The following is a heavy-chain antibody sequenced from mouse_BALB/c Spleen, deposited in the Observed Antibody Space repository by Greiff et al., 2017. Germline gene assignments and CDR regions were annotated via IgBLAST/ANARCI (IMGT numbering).Heavy chain of an antibody. Sequence: QVQLKESGPGLVAPSQSLSITCTVSGFSLTDYGVRWIRQPPGKGLEWLGVIWGGGSTYYNSALKSRLSISKDNAKSQVFLKMNSLQTDDTAMYYCAKQGYGSSWYFDVWGAGTTVTVAS. J-gene: IGHJ1*01. D-gene: IGHD1-1*01. CDR2: IWGGGST. CDR1: GFSLTDYG. V-gene: IGHV2-6-5*01. CDR3: AKQGYGSSWYFDV.